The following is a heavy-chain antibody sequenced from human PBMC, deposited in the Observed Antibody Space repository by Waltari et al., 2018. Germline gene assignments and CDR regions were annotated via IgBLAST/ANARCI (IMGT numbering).Heavy chain of an antibody. D-gene: IGHD2-2*03. CDR2: IYHDGST. CDR1: GYAINSGFY. Sequence: QVQLKESGPGLLKASETLSLTCDVSGYAINSGFYWGWIRQPPGKGLEWIATIYHDGSTFYNPSLTSRVSTSMDTSKNQFSLTLKSVTAADTAMYYCSRQVLGYCTSAACRRLESWGQGTLVTVSS. V-gene: IGHV4-38-2*01. J-gene: IGHJ4*02. CDR3: SRQVLGYCTSAACRRLES.